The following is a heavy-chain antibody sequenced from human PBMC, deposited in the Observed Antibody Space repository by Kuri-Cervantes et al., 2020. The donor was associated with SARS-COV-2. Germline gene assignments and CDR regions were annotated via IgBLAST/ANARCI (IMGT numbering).Heavy chain of an antibody. Sequence: SVKVSCKASRATFTAYGFSWVRQAPGQGLEWMGGIIPFFGTPNYAQKFEGRVTITADESTSTVYMELSSLTSEDTAIYYCYCAPKEGFDSWGQGTLVTVSS. CDR1: RATFTAYG. D-gene: IGHD2-21*01. J-gene: IGHJ4*02. CDR2: IIPFFGTP. V-gene: IGHV1-69*13. CDR3: YCAPKEGFDS.